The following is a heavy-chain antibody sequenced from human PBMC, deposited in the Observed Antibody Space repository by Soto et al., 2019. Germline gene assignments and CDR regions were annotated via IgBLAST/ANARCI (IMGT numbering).Heavy chain of an antibody. Sequence: PGGSLRLSCAASGFTFSSYAMNWVRQAPGKGLEWVSVISGSGGSTYYADSVKGRFTISRDNSKNTLYLQMNSLGAEDTAVYYCARRSSGWYFDYWGQGTLVTVSS. V-gene: IGHV3-23*01. J-gene: IGHJ4*02. CDR3: ARRSSGWYFDY. CDR2: ISGSGGST. D-gene: IGHD6-19*01. CDR1: GFTFSSYA.